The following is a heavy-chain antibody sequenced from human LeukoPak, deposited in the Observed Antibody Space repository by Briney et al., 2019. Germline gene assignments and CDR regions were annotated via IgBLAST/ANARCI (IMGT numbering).Heavy chain of an antibody. J-gene: IGHJ5*02. V-gene: IGHV3-30-3*01. D-gene: IGHD6-13*01. CDR3: ARSSSSSSWYGGFDP. CDR1: GFTSSSYA. Sequence: GRSLRLSCAASGFTSSSYAMHWVRQAPGKGLEWVAVISYDGSNKYYADSVKGRFTISRDNSKNTLYLQMNSLRAEDTAVYYCARSSSSSSWYGGFDPWGQGTLVTVSS. CDR2: ISYDGSNK.